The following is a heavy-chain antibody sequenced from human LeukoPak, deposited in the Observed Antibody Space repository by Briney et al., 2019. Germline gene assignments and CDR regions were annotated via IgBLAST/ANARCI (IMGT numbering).Heavy chain of an antibody. CDR1: GGSIISYY. D-gene: IGHD3-22*01. J-gene: IGHJ5*02. V-gene: IGHV4-59*12. CDR3: ARLSSAFTITMIVVVPLWFDP. CDR2: IYYSGST. Sequence: SETLSLTCTVSGGSIISYYWSWIRQPPGKGLEWIGYIYYSGSTSYNPSLKSRVTISVDTSKNQFSLKLSSLTAADTAVYYCARLSSAFTITMIVVVPLWFDPWGQGTLVTVSS.